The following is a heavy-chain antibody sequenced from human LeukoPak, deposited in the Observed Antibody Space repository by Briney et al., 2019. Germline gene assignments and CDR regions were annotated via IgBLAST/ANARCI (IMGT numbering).Heavy chain of an antibody. J-gene: IGHJ1*01. Sequence: SETLSLTCAVYGGSFSGYYWSWIRQPPGKGLEWIGEINHSGSTNYNPSLKSRVTISVDTSKNQFSLKPSSVTAADTAVYYCARRNFDWLLHRGEYFQHWGQGTLVTVSS. CDR2: INHSGST. CDR3: ARRNFDWLLHRGEYFQH. CDR1: GGSFSGYY. V-gene: IGHV4-34*01. D-gene: IGHD3-9*01.